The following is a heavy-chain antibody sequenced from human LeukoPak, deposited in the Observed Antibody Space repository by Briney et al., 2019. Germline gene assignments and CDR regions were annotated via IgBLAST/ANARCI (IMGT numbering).Heavy chain of an antibody. CDR3: ARVGLRYFDWLLHYYMDV. V-gene: IGHV3-21*01. J-gene: IGHJ6*03. Sequence: GGSLRLSCAASGFTFSSYSMNWVRQAPGKGLEWVSSISSSSSYIYYADSVKGRFTISRDNAKNSLYLQMNSLRAEDTAVYYCARVGLRYFDWLLHYYMDVWGKGTTATVSS. D-gene: IGHD3-9*01. CDR1: GFTFSSYS. CDR2: ISSSSSYI.